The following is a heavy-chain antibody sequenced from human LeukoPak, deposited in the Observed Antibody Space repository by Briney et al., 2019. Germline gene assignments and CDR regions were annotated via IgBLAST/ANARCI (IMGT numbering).Heavy chain of an antibody. J-gene: IGHJ4*02. CDR2: IYYGGST. Sequence: PSETLSLTCAVYGGSFSGYYWSWIRQPPGKGLEWIGSIYYGGSTYYNPSLKSRVTMSLDTSKNEFSLKLSSVTAADTAVYYCASDDPVVGTDYWGQGTLVAVSS. CDR3: ASDDPVVGTDY. D-gene: IGHD6-19*01. V-gene: IGHV4-34*01. CDR1: GGSFSGYY.